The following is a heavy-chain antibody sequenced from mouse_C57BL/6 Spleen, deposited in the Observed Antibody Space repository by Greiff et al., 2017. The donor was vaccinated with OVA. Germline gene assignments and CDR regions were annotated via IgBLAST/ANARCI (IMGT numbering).Heavy chain of an antibody. D-gene: IGHD4-1*01. CDR2: IYPGDGDT. Sequence: VQLQESGPELVKPGASVKISCKASGYAFSSSWMNWVKQRPGKGLEWIGRIYPGDGDTNYNGKFKGKATLTADKSSSTAYMQLSSLTSEDSAVYFCAPEELGEDWYFDVWGTGTTVTVSS. J-gene: IGHJ1*03. CDR1: GYAFSSSW. CDR3: APEELGEDWYFDV. V-gene: IGHV1-82*01.